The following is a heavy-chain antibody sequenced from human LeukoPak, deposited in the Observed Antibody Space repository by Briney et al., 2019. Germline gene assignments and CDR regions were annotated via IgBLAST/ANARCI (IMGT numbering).Heavy chain of an antibody. CDR1: GFTFSSYA. Sequence: GGSLRLSCAASGFTFSSYAMSWVRQAPGKGLEWVSAISGSGGSTYYADSVKGRFTLSRDNSKNTLYVQMNSLRAEDTAVYYCARGEQWLDYWGQGTLVTVSS. V-gene: IGHV3-23*01. CDR2: ISGSGGST. D-gene: IGHD6-19*01. CDR3: ARGEQWLDY. J-gene: IGHJ4*02.